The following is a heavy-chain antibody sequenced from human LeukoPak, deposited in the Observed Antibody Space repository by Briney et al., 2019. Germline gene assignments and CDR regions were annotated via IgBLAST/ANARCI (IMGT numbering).Heavy chain of an antibody. CDR3: AKGSDYGDYVYL. J-gene: IGHJ4*02. CDR1: GFTFSSYW. V-gene: IGHV3-7*01. Sequence: GGSLRLSCAASGFTFSSYWMSWVRQAPGKGLEWVANIKQDGSEKYYVDSVKGRFTISRDNSKNTLYLQMNSLRAEDTAVYYCAKGSDYGDYVYLWGQGTLVTVSS. D-gene: IGHD4-17*01. CDR2: IKQDGSEK.